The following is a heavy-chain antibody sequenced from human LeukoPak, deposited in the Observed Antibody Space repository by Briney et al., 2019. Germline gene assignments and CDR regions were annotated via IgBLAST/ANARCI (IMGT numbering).Heavy chain of an antibody. J-gene: IGHJ6*03. Sequence: SVKVSCKASGGTFSSYAISWVRQAPGQGLEWMEGIIPIFGTANYAQKFQGRVTITADESTSTAYMELSSLRSEDTAVYYCASGQDIVVVPAAIDYYYMDVWGKGTAVTVSS. V-gene: IGHV1-69*13. CDR1: GGTFSSYA. CDR2: IIPIFGTA. D-gene: IGHD2-2*01. CDR3: ASGQDIVVVPAAIDYYYMDV.